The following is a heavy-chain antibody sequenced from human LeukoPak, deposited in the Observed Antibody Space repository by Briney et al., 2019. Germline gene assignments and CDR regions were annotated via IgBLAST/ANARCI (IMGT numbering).Heavy chain of an antibody. V-gene: IGHV4-39*07. CDR1: GGSIASSSYY. CDR2: IYYTGVT. D-gene: IGHD6-19*01. CDR3: VRDGGHSSGWSDFDH. Sequence: PSETLSLTCSVSGGSIASSSYYWGWIRQPPEKGLEWIGSIYYTGVTYYSPSLKSRVTISVDKSKSQFSLKLSSVTAADTAVYYCVRDGGHSSGWSDFDHWGQGTLVTVSS. J-gene: IGHJ4*02.